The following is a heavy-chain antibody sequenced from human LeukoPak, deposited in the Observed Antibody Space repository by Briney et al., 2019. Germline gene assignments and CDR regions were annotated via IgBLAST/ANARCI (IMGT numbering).Heavy chain of an antibody. CDR1: GFTFRNYW. D-gene: IGHD3-9*01. J-gene: IGHJ6*03. Sequence: PGGSLRLSCTASGFTFRNYWMTWVRQAPGTGLEFVANIKQDGSEEYYVDSVEGRFTISRDNAKNSLYLQMNSLRAEDTAVYHCARVGKHFDFLTGYYRDYYYYHMDVWGKGTTVTVSS. V-gene: IGHV3-7*01. CDR3: ARVGKHFDFLTGYYRDYYYYHMDV. CDR2: IKQDGSEE.